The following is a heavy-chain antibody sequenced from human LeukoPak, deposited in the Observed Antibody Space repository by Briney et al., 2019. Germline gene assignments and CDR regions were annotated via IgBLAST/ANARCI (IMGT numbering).Heavy chain of an antibody. Sequence: GSLRLSFAASGFPFSSYGMHWVRQAPGKGLEWVAFIRYDGSNKYYADSVKGRFTISRDNSKNTLYLQMNSLRAEDTAVYYCAKEIIVVVPAAENPGVDYWGQGTLVTVSS. D-gene: IGHD2-2*01. CDR3: AKEIIVVVPAAENPGVDY. V-gene: IGHV3-30*02. CDR1: GFPFSSYG. J-gene: IGHJ4*02. CDR2: IRYDGSNK.